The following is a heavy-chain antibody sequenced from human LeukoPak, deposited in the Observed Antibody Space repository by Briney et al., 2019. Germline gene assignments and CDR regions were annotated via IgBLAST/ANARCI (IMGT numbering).Heavy chain of an antibody. CDR3: ARDYYGDYVSYDY. V-gene: IGHV1-18*01. CDR1: GYTLTIYG. Sequence: ASVKVSFTSSGYTLTIYGISWVRQAPGQGLEWMGWNSAYNGNTNYAQKLQGRVTMTTDTSTSTAYMELRSLRSDDTAVYYCARDYYGDYVSYDYWGQGTLVTVSS. CDR2: NSAYNGNT. J-gene: IGHJ4*02. D-gene: IGHD4-17*01.